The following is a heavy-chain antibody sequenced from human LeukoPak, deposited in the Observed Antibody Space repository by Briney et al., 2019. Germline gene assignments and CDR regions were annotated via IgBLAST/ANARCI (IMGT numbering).Heavy chain of an antibody. CDR1: GFTVSSNY. CDR2: IFSGGST. D-gene: IGHD2-21*01. V-gene: IGHV3-53*01. CDR3: ARRGDSGFFYAMDV. J-gene: IGHJ6*01. Sequence: GSLRLSCAASGFTVSSNYMSWVRQAPGKELEWVSVIFSGGSTYYADSVKGRFTISRDNSKNTLYLQMNSLRAEDTAVYYCARRGDSGFFYAMDVWGQGTTVTVSS.